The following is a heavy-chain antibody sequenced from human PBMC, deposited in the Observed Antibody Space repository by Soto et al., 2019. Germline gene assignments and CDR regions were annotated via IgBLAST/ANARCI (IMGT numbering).Heavy chain of an antibody. CDR3: ARGVGFGHYSYPMDL. CDR1: GGSVSNISDY. D-gene: IGHD3-10*01. J-gene: IGHJ6*02. CDR2: IYYSGSA. Sequence: SETLSLTCTVSGGSVSNISDYWSWVRQPPGKGLEWIGYIYYSGSADYNPSLGSRVTISLDTSKNQFSLKLSSVTTADTAVYYCARGVGFGHYSYPMDLWGQGTTVTVS. V-gene: IGHV4-61*01.